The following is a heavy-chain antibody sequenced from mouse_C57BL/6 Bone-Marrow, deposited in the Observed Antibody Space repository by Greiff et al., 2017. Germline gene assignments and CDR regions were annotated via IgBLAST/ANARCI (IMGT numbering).Heavy chain of an antibody. J-gene: IGHJ1*03. CDR3: ARPYYSNYWYCDV. Sequence: VQLQQPGAELVKPGASVKMSCKASGYTFTSYWITWVKQRPGQGLEWIGAIYPGSGSTNYNEKFKSKATLTVDTASITAYMQLSSLTSEGSAVYYCARPYYSNYWYCDVWGTGTTVTVSS. CDR1: GYTFTSYW. V-gene: IGHV1-55*01. D-gene: IGHD2-5*01. CDR2: IYPGSGST.